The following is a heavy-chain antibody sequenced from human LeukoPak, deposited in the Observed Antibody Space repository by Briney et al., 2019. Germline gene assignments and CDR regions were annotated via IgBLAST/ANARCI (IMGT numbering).Heavy chain of an antibody. V-gene: IGHV3-30*18. J-gene: IGHJ4*02. Sequence: GGSLILSCAASGFTFSSYGVHWVRQAPGKGLEWVALISYDGSNKYYADSVKGRFTISRDNSKNTLYLQMNSLRAEDTAVYYCAKPPEVGATVGYFDFWGQGTLVIVSS. D-gene: IGHD1-26*01. CDR3: AKPPEVGATVGYFDF. CDR2: ISYDGSNK. CDR1: GFTFSSYG.